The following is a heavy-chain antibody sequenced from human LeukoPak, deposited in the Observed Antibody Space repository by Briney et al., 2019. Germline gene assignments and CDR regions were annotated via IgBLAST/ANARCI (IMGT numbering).Heavy chain of an antibody. CDR2: IYYGGST. Sequence: SETLSLTCTVSGDSISSSSYYWGWIRQPPGKGLEWIGTIYYGGSTYYNPSLESRVTISIDTSKNQFSLKLNSVTAADTAVYYCARVLPQWLARYYFDYWGQGTLVTVFS. J-gene: IGHJ4*02. CDR3: ARVLPQWLARYYFDY. V-gene: IGHV4-39*01. D-gene: IGHD6-19*01. CDR1: GDSISSSSYY.